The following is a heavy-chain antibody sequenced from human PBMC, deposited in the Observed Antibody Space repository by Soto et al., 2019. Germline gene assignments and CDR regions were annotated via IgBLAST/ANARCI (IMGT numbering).Heavy chain of an antibody. J-gene: IGHJ4*02. CDR3: ASIPRGSIFGWFDY. V-gene: IGHV4-59*01. CDR1: GGSISSYY. D-gene: IGHD5-18*01. CDR2: ISHSGST. Sequence: SETLPLTCTVSGGSISSYYWSWFRQPPGKGLEWIGYISHSGSTKYNPSLESRVAMSIDTSRHQFSLKLSFLTAADTAVYYCASIPRGSIFGWFDYWGQGSLVTVPQ.